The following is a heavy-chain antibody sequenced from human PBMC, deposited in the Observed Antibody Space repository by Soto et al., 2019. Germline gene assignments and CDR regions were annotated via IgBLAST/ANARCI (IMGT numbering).Heavy chain of an antibody. D-gene: IGHD2-2*01. CDR1: GYTFTSYG. Sequence: ASVKVSCKASGYTFTSYGISWVRQAPGQGLEWMGWISAYNGNTNYAQKLQGRVTMTTDTSTGTAYMELRSLRSDDTAVYYCARAKGYCSSTSSCRGPHYYYYMDVWGKGTTVTVSS. V-gene: IGHV1-18*01. J-gene: IGHJ6*03. CDR3: ARAKGYCSSTSSCRGPHYYYYMDV. CDR2: ISAYNGNT.